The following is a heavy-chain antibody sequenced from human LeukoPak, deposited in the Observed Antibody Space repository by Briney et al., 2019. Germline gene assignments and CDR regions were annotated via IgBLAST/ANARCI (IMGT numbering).Heavy chain of an antibody. D-gene: IGHD3-3*01. CDR1: GGSFSGYY. CDR3: AKNGQSGFSFDP. CDR2: INHSGST. Sequence: SETLSLTCAVYGGSFSGYYWSWIRQPPGKGLEWIGEINHSGSTNYNPSLKSRDTISVDTSKNQFSLKLSSVTAADTAVYYCAKNGQSGFSFDPWGQGTLVTVSS. V-gene: IGHV4-34*01. J-gene: IGHJ5*02.